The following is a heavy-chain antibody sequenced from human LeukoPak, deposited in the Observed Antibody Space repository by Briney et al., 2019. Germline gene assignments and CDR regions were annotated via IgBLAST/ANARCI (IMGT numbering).Heavy chain of an antibody. V-gene: IGHV3-23*01. Sequence: GGSLRLSCAASGFTFSSYAMSWVRQAPGKGLEWVSAISGSGGSTYYADSVKGRFTISRDNSKNTLYLQMNSLRAEDTAVYYCAKEDYDFWNGYLLWFDPWGQGTLVTVSS. CDR2: ISGSGGST. J-gene: IGHJ5*02. CDR3: AKEDYDFWNGYLLWFDP. D-gene: IGHD3-3*01. CDR1: GFTFSSYA.